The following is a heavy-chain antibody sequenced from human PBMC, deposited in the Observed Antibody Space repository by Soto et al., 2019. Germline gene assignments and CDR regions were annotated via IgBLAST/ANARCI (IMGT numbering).Heavy chain of an antibody. V-gene: IGHV4-31*03. CDR1: GGSISSGGYY. CDR2: IYYSGST. CDR3: ARDAHDYCSGGSCSV. Sequence: QVQLQESGPGLVKPSQTLSLTCTVSGGSISSGGYYWSWIRQHPGKGLERIGYIYYSGSTYYNPSLNSRVTISVDTSKNQFSLKLSSVTAADTTVYYCARDAHDYCSGGSCSVWGQGTTVTVSS. D-gene: IGHD2-15*01. J-gene: IGHJ6*02.